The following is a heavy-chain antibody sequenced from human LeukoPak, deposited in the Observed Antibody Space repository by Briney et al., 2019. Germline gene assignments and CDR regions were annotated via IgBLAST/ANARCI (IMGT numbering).Heavy chain of an antibody. CDR1: GFTFSSYG. J-gene: IGHJ4*02. CDR3: ARDSGYGYNTFPTADY. V-gene: IGHV3-33*01. Sequence: PGRSLRLSCLSSGFTFSSYGMHWVRQAPGKGLEWVAFIWYDGSNKYYADSVKGRFTISRDNFENTLYLQMSSLRAEDTALYYCARDSGYGYNTFPTADYWGQGILVTVSS. D-gene: IGHD5-24*01. CDR2: IWYDGSNK.